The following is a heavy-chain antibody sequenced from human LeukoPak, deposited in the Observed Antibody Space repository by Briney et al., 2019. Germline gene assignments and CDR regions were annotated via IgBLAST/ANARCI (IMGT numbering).Heavy chain of an antibody. Sequence: ASVKVSCKVSGYRLTEFPMHWVRQVPAKGLEWLGGFDREDDETIYAQKFQGRLTLTEDTSSDTSYMELRSLSSEDTAVYFCAREPGDYGDSGFDYWGQGTLVTVSS. CDR2: FDREDDET. CDR3: AREPGDYGDSGFDY. V-gene: IGHV1-24*01. D-gene: IGHD4-17*01. CDR1: GYRLTEFP. J-gene: IGHJ4*02.